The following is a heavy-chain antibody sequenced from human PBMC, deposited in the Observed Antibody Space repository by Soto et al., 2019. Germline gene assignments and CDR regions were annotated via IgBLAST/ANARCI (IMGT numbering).Heavy chain of an antibody. V-gene: IGHV3-21*01. Sequence: EVQLVESGGGLVKPGGSLRLSCAASGFSFSIYTINWVRQAPGKGLEWVSSISSSGTYIYYADSVKGRFTISRDNPKNPLYLQTNRLRADDPAVYYCARLKPLPIIDGAYYGMDVSGQATTVTVSS. J-gene: IGHJ6*01. CDR3: ARLKPLPIIDGAYYGMDV. D-gene: IGHD1-26*01. CDR2: ISSSGTYI. CDR1: GFSFSIYT.